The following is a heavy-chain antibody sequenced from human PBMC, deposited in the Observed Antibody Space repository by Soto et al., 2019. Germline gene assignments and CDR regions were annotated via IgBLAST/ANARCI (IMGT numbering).Heavy chain of an antibody. CDR1: GYTFTSSA. Sequence: EDSVKVSCKASGYTFTSSAMHWVREAPRQRLEWMGWINAGNGNTKYSQKFQGRVTITRDTSASTAYMELSSLRSEDTAVYYCARDQGELLPYYYCGMDVWGQGTTITVSS. V-gene: IGHV1-3*01. CDR3: ARDQGELLPYYYCGMDV. D-gene: IGHD2-15*01. CDR2: INAGNGNT. J-gene: IGHJ6*02.